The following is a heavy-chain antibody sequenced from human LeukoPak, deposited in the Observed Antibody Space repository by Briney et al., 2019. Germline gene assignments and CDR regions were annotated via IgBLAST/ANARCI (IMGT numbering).Heavy chain of an antibody. J-gene: IGHJ4*02. D-gene: IGHD3-3*01. CDR3: ARVRELGITIFGVPLDY. V-gene: IGHV4-4*07. CDR2: IYTSGST. Sequence: SETLSLTCTVSGGSISSYYWSWIRQPAGKGLEWIGRIYTSGSTNYNPSPKSRVTMSVDTSKNQFSLKLSSVTAADTAVYYCARVRELGITIFGVPLDYWGQGTLVTVSS. CDR1: GGSISSYY.